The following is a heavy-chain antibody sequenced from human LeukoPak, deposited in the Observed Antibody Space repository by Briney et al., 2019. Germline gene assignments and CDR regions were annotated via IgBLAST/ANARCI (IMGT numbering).Heavy chain of an antibody. CDR2: IYYSGST. V-gene: IGHV4-61*08. CDR1: GGSISSGGYY. Sequence: SQTLSLTCTVSGGSISSGGYYWSWIRQPPGKGLEWIGYIYYSGSTNYNPSLKSRVTISVDTSKNQFSLKLSSVTAADTAVYYCARFNYYYGMDVWGQGTTVTVSS. CDR3: ARFNYYYGMDV. J-gene: IGHJ6*02.